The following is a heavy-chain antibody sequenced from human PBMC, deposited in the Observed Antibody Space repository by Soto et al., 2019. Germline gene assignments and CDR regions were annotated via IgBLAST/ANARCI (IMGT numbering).Heavy chain of an antibody. V-gene: IGHV4-39*01. CDR2: IYYSGST. J-gene: IGHJ4*02. CDR3: ARQSAGDGYSYGPPKLFFDY. Sequence: SETLSLTCTVSGGSISSSSYYWGWIRQPPGKGLEWIGSIYYSGSTYYNPSLKSRVTISVDTSKNQFSLKLSSVTAADTAVYYCARQSAGDGYSYGPPKLFFDYWGQGTLVTVSS. CDR1: GGSISSSSYY. D-gene: IGHD5-18*01.